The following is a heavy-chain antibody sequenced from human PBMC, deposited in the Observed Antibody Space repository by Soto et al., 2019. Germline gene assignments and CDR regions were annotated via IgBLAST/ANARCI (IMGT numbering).Heavy chain of an antibody. V-gene: IGHV4-31*03. CDR1: GGSIGSGGYY. J-gene: IGHJ4*02. CDR3: ARSGIAAAGYYFDY. D-gene: IGHD6-13*01. Sequence: QVQLQESGPGLVKPSQTLSLTCTVSGGSIGSGGYYWSWIRQHPGKGLEWIGYIYYSGSTYYNPSLKSRVTISVDTSKNQFSLKLSSVTAADTAVYYCARSGIAAAGYYFDYWGQGTLVTVSS. CDR2: IYYSGST.